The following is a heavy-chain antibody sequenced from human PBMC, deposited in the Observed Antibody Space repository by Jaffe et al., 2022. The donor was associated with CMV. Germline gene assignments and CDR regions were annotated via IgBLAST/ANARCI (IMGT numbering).Heavy chain of an antibody. D-gene: IGHD4-4*01. V-gene: IGHV3-15*01. CDR3: TTDAYSNSYYYYYYMDV. CDR2: IKSKTDGGTT. J-gene: IGHJ6*03. CDR1: GFTFSNAW. Sequence: EVQLVESGGGLVKPGGSLRLSCAASGFTFSNAWMSWVRQAPGKGLEWVGRIKSKTDGGTTDYAAPVKGRFTISRDDSKNTLYLQMNSLKTEDTAVYYCTTDAYSNSYYYYYYMDVWGKGTTVTVSS.